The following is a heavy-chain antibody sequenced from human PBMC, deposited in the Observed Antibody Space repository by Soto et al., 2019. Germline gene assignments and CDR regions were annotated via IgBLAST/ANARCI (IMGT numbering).Heavy chain of an antibody. V-gene: IGHV1-2*04. D-gene: IGHD6-6*01. Sequence: YAQKFQGWVTMTRDTSISTAYMELSRLRSDDTAVYYCARGRDSSSPNDAFDIWGQGTMVTVSS. J-gene: IGHJ3*02. CDR3: ARGRDSSSPNDAFDI.